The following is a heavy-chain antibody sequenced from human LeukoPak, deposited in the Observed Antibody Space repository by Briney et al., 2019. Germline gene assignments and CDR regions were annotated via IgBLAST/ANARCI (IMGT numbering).Heavy chain of an antibody. D-gene: IGHD3-10*01. CDR2: ISGSGGST. CDR1: GFTFSSYA. CDR3: AKGGPMVSYYGMDV. J-gene: IGHJ6*02. V-gene: IGHV3-23*01. Sequence: GASLRLSCAASGFTFSSYAMSWVRQAPGKGLEWVSAISGSGGSTYYADSVKGRFTISRDNSKNTLYPQMNSLRAEDTAVYYCAKGGPMVSYYGMDVWGQGTTVTVSS.